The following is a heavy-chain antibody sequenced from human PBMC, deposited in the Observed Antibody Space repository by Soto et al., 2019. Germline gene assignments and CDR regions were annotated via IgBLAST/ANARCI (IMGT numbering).Heavy chain of an antibody. CDR2: TYYRSNWRH. J-gene: IGHJ4*02. CDR1: GDSVSSNTAA. V-gene: IGHV6-1*01. D-gene: IGHD6-19*01. CDR3: ARGVAGSGFDL. Sequence: SQTLSLTCAISGDSVSSNTAAWNWIRSSPSRGLEWLGRTYYRSNWRHDYAVSVKSRITVNPDTSNNLFSLQLNPVTPDDTAVYYCARGVAGSGFDLWGQGTLVTVSS.